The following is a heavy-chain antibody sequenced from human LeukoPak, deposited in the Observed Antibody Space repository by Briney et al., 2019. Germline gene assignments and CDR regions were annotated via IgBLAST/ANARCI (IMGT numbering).Heavy chain of an antibody. CDR3: AKDKWYYDSSGYYGY. J-gene: IGHJ4*02. D-gene: IGHD3-22*01. CDR2: ISGSGGST. CDR1: GFTFNSYA. Sequence: GGSLRLSCAASGFTFNSYAMSWVRQAPGKGLEWVSNISGSGGSTYYADSVKGRFTISRDNSKNTLYLQMNSLRAEDTAVYYCAKDKWYYDSSGYYGYWGQGTLVTVSS. V-gene: IGHV3-23*01.